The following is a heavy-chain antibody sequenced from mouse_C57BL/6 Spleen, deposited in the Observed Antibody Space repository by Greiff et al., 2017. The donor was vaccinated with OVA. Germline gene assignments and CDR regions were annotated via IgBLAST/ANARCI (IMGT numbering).Heavy chain of an antibody. CDR3: ARLGSNYAMDY. Sequence: EVHLVESGGGLVQPGGSLKLSCAASGFTFSDYYMYWVRQTPEKRLEWVAYISNGGGSTYYPVTVKGRFTISRDNAKNTLYLQMSRLKSEDTAMYYCARLGSNYAMDYWGQGTSVTVSS. CDR2: ISNGGGST. J-gene: IGHJ4*01. V-gene: IGHV5-12*01. CDR1: GFTFSDYY. D-gene: IGHD1-1*01.